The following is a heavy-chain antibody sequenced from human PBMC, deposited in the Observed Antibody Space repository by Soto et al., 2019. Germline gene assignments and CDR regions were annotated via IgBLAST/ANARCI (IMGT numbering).Heavy chain of an antibody. V-gene: IGHV4-4*02. J-gene: IGHJ4*02. CDR2: IYRTGST. D-gene: IGHD1-7*01. Sequence: SETLSLTCAVSGGSFTSNNWWTWVRQPPGQGLEWIGEIYRTGSTNCNPSLKSRVTISLDKSENQFSLKVTSLTAADTAVYYGASRDPGTSVDYWGQGTLVTVSS. CDR1: GGSFTSNNW. CDR3: ASRDPGTSVDY.